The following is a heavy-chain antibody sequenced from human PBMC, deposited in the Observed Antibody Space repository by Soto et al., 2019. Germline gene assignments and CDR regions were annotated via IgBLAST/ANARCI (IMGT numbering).Heavy chain of an antibody. D-gene: IGHD3-10*01. CDR1: AGSISSGDYY. V-gene: IGHV4-30-4*01. J-gene: IGHJ6*02. CDR3: ARTILLWFGELIIDYYGMDV. Sequence: QVQLQESGPGLVKPSQTLSLTCTVSAGSISSGDYYWSWIRQPPGKGLEWIGYIYYSGSTYYNPSLNSRVTISVDTSKNQFSLKLSSGTAADTAVYYCARTILLWFGELIIDYYGMDVWGQGTTVTVSS. CDR2: IYYSGST.